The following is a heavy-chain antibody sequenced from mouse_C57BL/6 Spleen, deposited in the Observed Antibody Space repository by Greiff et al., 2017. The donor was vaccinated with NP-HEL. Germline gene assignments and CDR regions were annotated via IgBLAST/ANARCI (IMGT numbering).Heavy chain of an antibody. CDR2: INPYNGDT. CDR1: GYSFTGYF. D-gene: IGHD2-12*01. V-gene: IGHV1-20*01. Sequence: VHVKQSGPELVKPGDSVKISCKASGYSFTGYFMNWVMQSHGKSLEWIGRINPYNGDTFYNPKFKGKATLTVDKSSRTAHMELRSLTSEDSAVYFCARYRDVPYAMDYWGQGTSVTVSS. CDR3: ARYRDVPYAMDY. J-gene: IGHJ4*01.